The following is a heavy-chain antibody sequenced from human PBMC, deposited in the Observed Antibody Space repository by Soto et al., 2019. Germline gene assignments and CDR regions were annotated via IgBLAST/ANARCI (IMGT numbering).Heavy chain of an antibody. CDR2: LYWNGIE. CDR1: GFSLSSSGES. Sequence: QITLKESGPTLVKPTQTLTLTCTFSGFSLSSSGESLGWIRQPPGKALEWLALLYWNGIESYSPSLKSRLTVFKDAAKSQVVLTMPNMDPVDTATYFCAHGDPLDFHYWGQGTLVTVSP. D-gene: IGHD3-10*01. J-gene: IGHJ4*02. CDR3: AHGDPLDFHY. V-gene: IGHV2-5*01.